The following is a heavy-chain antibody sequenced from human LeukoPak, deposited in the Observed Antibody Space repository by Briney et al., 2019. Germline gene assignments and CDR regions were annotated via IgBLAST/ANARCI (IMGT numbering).Heavy chain of an antibody. CDR1: GFTFSSYA. Sequence: PGGSLRLSCAASGFTFSSYAMNWVRQAPGKGLEWVSGTSGSGGSTFYADSVKGRFTMSRDNSKNTPYLQMNSLRAEDTAVYYCAKSGGYSYVENFDYWGQGTLVTVSS. CDR2: TSGSGGST. CDR3: AKSGGYSYVENFDY. D-gene: IGHD5-18*01. J-gene: IGHJ4*02. V-gene: IGHV3-23*01.